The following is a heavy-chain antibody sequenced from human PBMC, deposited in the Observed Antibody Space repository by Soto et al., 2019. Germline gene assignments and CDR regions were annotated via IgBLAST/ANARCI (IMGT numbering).Heavy chain of an antibody. CDR1: GFTFSSYL. CDR3: ARDLGYCSGGTCYTVLDY. V-gene: IGHV3-7*03. Sequence: GGSLRLSCAASGFTFSSYLMSWVRQAPGKGLEWVANIKQDGSEKYYVDSVKGRFTISRDNAENSLLLQMNSLRVEDTAVYYCARDLGYCSGGTCYTVLDYWGQGALVTVSS. CDR2: IKQDGSEK. J-gene: IGHJ4*02. D-gene: IGHD2-15*01.